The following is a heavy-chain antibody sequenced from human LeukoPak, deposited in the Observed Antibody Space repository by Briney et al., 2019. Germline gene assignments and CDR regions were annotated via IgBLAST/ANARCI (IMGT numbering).Heavy chain of an antibody. CDR2: ISSSGGTI. CDR1: GFTFSSYT. D-gene: IGHD1-1*01. V-gene: IGHV3-48*04. J-gene: IGHJ6*03. CDR3: ARVGTSSNYYYYMDV. Sequence: GGSLRLSCAASGFTFSSYTMNWVRQAPGKGLEWVSYISSSGGTIYYADSVKGRFTNSRDNAKNSLYLQMNSSRAEDTAVYYCARVGTSSNYYYYMDVWGKGTTVTVSS.